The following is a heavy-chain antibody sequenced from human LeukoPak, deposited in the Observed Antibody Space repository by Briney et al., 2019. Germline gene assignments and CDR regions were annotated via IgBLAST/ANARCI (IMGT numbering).Heavy chain of an antibody. J-gene: IGHJ6*02. CDR1: GFTFSSYA. D-gene: IGHD5-12*01. Sequence: GGSLRLSCAASGFTFSSYAMRWVRQAPGKGLEWVSAIGSGSGGTTIYADSVKGRFTISRDNSKNTLYLQMSSLRGEDTAVYYCARAEDSGYDSPYYYGMDVWGQGTTVTVSS. CDR3: ARAEDSGYDSPYYYGMDV. CDR2: IGSGSGGTT. V-gene: IGHV3-23*01.